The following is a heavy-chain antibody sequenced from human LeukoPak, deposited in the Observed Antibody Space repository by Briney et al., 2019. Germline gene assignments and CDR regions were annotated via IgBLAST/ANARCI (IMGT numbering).Heavy chain of an antibody. D-gene: IGHD3-22*01. V-gene: IGHV3-30*04. Sequence: GRSLRLSCAASGFIFSTYAIHWVRQAPGKGLEWVAVISYDGRNKYYADSVKGRFSISRDNSKNTLSLQMNSLRPEDTALYYCARDVSHYDRSGCSLDYWGQGTLVTVSS. J-gene: IGHJ4*02. CDR2: ISYDGRNK. CDR3: ARDVSHYDRSGCSLDY. CDR1: GFIFSTYA.